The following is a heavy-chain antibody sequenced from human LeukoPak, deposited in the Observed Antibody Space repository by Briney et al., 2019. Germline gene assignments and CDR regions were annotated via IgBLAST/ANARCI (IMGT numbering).Heavy chain of an antibody. CDR1: EFIFSNYW. CDR2: IKQDGSEK. V-gene: IGHV3-7*03. J-gene: IGHJ4*02. D-gene: IGHD4-17*01. CDR3: ARVPGTTVTTRNFDY. Sequence: GGSLRLSCAASEFIFSNYWMSWVRQAPGKGLEWVANIKQDGSEKYFVDSVKGRFTISRDNAKNSLYLQLNSLRAEDTAVYYCARVPGTTVTTRNFDYWGQGTLVTVSS.